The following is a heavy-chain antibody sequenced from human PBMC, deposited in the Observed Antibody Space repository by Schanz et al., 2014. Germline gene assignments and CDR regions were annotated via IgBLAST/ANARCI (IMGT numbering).Heavy chain of an antibody. CDR2: VNPSVRGT. V-gene: IGHV1-46*03. J-gene: IGHJ4*02. Sequence: QVQLVQSGDEVKKPGASVKVSCKASGYTLSAYSPHWVRQAPGQGLEWMGIVNPSVRGTHFAREFQGRVTVTSDTSTSTVYMELSGLRSEDTAVYYCAGAFDSSGYYFDYWGQGTLVTVSS. CDR1: GYTLSAYS. D-gene: IGHD3-22*01. CDR3: AGAFDSSGYYFDY.